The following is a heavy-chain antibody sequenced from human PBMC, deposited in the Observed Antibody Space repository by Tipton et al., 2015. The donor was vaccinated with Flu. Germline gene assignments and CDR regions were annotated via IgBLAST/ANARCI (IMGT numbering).Heavy chain of an antibody. CDR2: IFHSGST. CDR1: GDSMTSGRYY. V-gene: IGHV4-39*07. J-gene: IGHJ5*02. CDR3: ARVSPGVESWFDP. D-gene: IGHD3-3*01. Sequence: LVKPSETLSLTCSVSGDSMTSGRYYWGWIRQPPGKGLEWIGSIFHSGSTYYNPSLKSRVTISIDTSKNQFSLKLISVTAADTAVYYCARVSPGVESWFDPWGQGTLVTVSS.